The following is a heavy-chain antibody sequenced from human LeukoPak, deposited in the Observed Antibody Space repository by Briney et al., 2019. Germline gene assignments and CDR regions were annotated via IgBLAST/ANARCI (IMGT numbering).Heavy chain of an antibody. J-gene: IGHJ4*02. D-gene: IGHD5-24*01. CDR1: GFTFSDYY. V-gene: IGHV3-11*04. CDR2: ISSSGSTI. Sequence: PGGSLRLSCAASGFTFSDYYMSWLRQAPGKGLEWVSYISSSGSTIYYADSVKGRFTISRDNARNSLYLQMNSLTVEDTAVYYCARDMGWQQFDQWGQGTLVTVSS. CDR3: ARDMGWQQFDQ.